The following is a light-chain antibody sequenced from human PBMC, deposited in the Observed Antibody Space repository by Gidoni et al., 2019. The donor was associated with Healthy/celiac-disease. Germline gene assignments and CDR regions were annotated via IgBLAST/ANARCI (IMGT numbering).Light chain of an antibody. CDR3: QQRSHWPT. V-gene: IGKV3-11*01. CDR2: DAS. Sequence: EIVFTQSPATLSLSPGERATLSCRASQSVSSYLAWYQQKPGQAPRLLIYDASNRATGIPARFSGSGSGTDFTLTISSLEPEDFAVYYCQQRSHWPTFGGGTKVEIK. J-gene: IGKJ4*01. CDR1: QSVSSY.